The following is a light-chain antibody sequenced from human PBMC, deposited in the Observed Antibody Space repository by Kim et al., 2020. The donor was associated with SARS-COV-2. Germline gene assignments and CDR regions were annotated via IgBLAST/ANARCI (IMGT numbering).Light chain of an antibody. J-gene: IGKJ5*01. V-gene: IGKV3-11*01. CDR1: QSVDTY. CDR2: DAY. CDR3: QQRNSWPPRIT. Sequence: EIVLTQSPATLSLSLGERATLSCRASQSVDTYLAWYQQKPGQAPRLLIYDAYNRATGIPARFSGSGSGTDFTLTISSLQPEDFALYVCQQRNSWPPRITFGQGTRLEIK.